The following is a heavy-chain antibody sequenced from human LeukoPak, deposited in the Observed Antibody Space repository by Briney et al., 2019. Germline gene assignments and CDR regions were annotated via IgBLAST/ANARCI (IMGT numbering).Heavy chain of an antibody. J-gene: IGHJ4*02. CDR1: GFTFSSYT. CDR2: ISGSGGST. Sequence: PGGSLRLSCAASGFTFSSYTMSWVRQAPGKGLEWVSAISGSGGSTYYADSVKGRFTISRDNSKNTLYLQMNSLRAEDTAVYYCAKAPVYDFWSGSQNDYWGQGTLATVSS. V-gene: IGHV3-23*01. CDR3: AKAPVYDFWSGSQNDY. D-gene: IGHD3-3*01.